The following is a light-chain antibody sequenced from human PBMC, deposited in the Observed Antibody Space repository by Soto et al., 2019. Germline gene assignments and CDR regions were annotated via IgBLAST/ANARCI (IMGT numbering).Light chain of an antibody. CDR3: QQRSNWPPT. CDR2: DAS. CDR1: QSVSSN. Sequence: ENVLTQSPVTLSLSPGERATVYCRVIQSVSSNYIAWHQQKPGQAPRLVIYDASNRATGIPARFSGSGSGTDFTLPISSLEPEDFAAYYCQQRSNWPPTFGGGTKV. V-gene: IGKV3-11*01. J-gene: IGKJ4*01.